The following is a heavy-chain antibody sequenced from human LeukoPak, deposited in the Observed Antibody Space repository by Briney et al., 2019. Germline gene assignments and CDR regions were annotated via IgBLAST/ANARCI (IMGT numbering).Heavy chain of an antibody. CDR1: DFSISSGYF. D-gene: IGHD3-10*01. CDR3: ARDLPGASASVFAFDI. CDR2: IYRSGST. Sequence: SETLCLTCSVSDFSISSGYFWGWIRQPPGKGLEWIGFIYRSGSTYYNPSLKSRVTISLDTSKNQFSLKLSSVTAADTALYYCARDLPGASASVFAFDIWGQGTLVTVSS. V-gene: IGHV4-38-2*02. J-gene: IGHJ3*02.